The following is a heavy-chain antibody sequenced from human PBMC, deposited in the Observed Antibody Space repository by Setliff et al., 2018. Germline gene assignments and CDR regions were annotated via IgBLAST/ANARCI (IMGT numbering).Heavy chain of an antibody. V-gene: IGHV3-74*01. CDR3: TGRTYGHQLGDY. CDR1: GFTFSSYW. CDR2: INSDGSST. D-gene: IGHD3-10*01. Sequence: GGSLRLSCAASGFTFSSYWMHWVRQAPGKGLVWVSRINSDGSSTIYADSVKGRFTISRDDSKDTVYLQMNDLKTEDTGVYYCTGRTYGHQLGDYWGQGTLVTVSS. J-gene: IGHJ4*02.